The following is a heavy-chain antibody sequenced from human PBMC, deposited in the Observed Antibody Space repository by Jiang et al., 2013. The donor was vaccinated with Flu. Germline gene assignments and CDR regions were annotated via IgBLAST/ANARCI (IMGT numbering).Heavy chain of an antibody. Sequence: SSNSAAWNWIRQSPSRGLEWLGRTYYRSKWYNDYAVSVKSRITINPDTSKNQFSLQLNSVTPEDTAVYYCARDPIAAAAYYYYGMDVWGQGTTVTVSS. CDR3: ARDPIAAAAYYYYGMDV. V-gene: IGHV6-1*01. CDR1: SSNSAA. D-gene: IGHD6-13*01. CDR2: TYYRSKWYN. J-gene: IGHJ6*02.